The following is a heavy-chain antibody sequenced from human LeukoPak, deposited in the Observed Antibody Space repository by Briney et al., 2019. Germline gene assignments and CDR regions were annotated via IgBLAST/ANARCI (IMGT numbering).Heavy chain of an antibody. V-gene: IGHV4-59*13. Sequence: SETLSLTCTVSGGSISSYYRSWIRQPPGKGLEWIGYIYYSGSTNYNPSLKSRVTISVDTSKNQFSLKLNSLTAADTAMYYCARVGGTNYYYYGMDVWGQGTTVTVSS. J-gene: IGHJ6*02. CDR1: GGSISSYY. CDR3: ARVGGTNYYYYGMDV. CDR2: IYYSGST.